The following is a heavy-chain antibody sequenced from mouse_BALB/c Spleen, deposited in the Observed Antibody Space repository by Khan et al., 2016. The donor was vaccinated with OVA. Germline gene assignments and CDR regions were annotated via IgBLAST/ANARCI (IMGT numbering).Heavy chain of an antibody. CDR3: ARIYGGDFDY. D-gene: IGHD1-1*01. J-gene: IGHJ2*01. CDR2: ISYSGNT. Sequence: EVKLEESGPGLVKPSQSLSLTCTVTGYSITSDYAWNWIRQFPGNKLEWMGYISYSGNTKYNPSLKSRISITRDTSKNQFFLQLNSVTTEDTATYYCARIYGGDFDYWGQGTTLTVPS. CDR1: GYSITSDYA. V-gene: IGHV3-2*02.